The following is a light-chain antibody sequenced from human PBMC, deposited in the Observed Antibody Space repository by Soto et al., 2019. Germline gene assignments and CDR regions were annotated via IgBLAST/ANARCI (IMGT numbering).Light chain of an antibody. CDR1: QSVSSNY. CDR2: GAS. J-gene: IGKJ5*01. Sequence: EIVLTPSPATLSLSPGDRATLSCRASQSVSSNYLAWYQQKPGQAPRLLIYGASSRATGIPDRFSGSGSGTDFTLTISRLEPEDFAVYYCQQYGSSLFGQGTRLEIK. V-gene: IGKV3-20*01. CDR3: QQYGSSL.